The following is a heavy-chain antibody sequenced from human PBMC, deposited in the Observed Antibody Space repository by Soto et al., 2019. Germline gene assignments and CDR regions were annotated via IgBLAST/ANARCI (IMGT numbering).Heavy chain of an antibody. Sequence: EVPLVESGGGLVKPGGSLRLSCAASGFTFNNAWMTWVRQAPGKGLEWVGRIKSKADGGIIDYAAPVRGRFTISRDDSKNTVYLQMNSLKTEDTAMYYCNTGPGGSTWGQGTMVTVSS. CDR1: GFTFNNAW. V-gene: IGHV3-15*01. CDR2: IKSKADGGII. CDR3: NTGPGGST. J-gene: IGHJ3*01.